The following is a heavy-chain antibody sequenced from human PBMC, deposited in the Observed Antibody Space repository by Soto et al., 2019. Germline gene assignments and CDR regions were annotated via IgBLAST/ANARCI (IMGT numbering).Heavy chain of an antibody. V-gene: IGHV5-10-1*01. CDR3: ARHPGYDFWSVKGWYYFDY. D-gene: IGHD3-3*01. CDR1: GYSFTSYW. CDR2: IDPSDSYT. J-gene: IGHJ4*02. Sequence: PGESLKISCKGSGYSFTSYWISWVRQMPGKGLEWMGRIDPSDSYTNYSPSFQGHVTISADKSISTAYLQWSSLKASDTAMYYCARHPGYDFWSVKGWYYFDYWGQGTLVTVS.